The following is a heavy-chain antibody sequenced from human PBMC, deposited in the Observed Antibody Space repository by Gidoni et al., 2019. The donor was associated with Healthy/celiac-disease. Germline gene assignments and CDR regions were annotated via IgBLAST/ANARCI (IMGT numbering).Heavy chain of an antibody. CDR2: IWYDGSNK. D-gene: IGHD2-2*01. V-gene: IGHV3-33*01. Sequence: QVQLVESGGGVVQPGRSLRLSCAASGFTFRSYGMHWVRQAPGKGLEWVAVIWYDGSNKYYADSVKGRFTISRDNSKNTLYLQMNSLRAEDTAVYYCARAKDIVVVPAAIFDYWGQGTLVTVSS. CDR1: GFTFRSYG. CDR3: ARAKDIVVVPAAIFDY. J-gene: IGHJ4*02.